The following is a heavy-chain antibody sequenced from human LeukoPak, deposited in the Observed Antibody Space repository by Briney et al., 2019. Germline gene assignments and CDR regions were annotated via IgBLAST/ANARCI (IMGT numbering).Heavy chain of an antibody. J-gene: IGHJ4*02. CDR3: ARERANSGYDPAGDF. D-gene: IGHD5-12*01. CDR1: GYTFTSYT. V-gene: IGHV1-18*01. Sequence: GASVKVSCKASGYTFTSYTISWVRQAPGQGLEWMGWISAYNGNTNYAQKFQGRVTLTTDTSTSTAYMELRSLKSDDTAVYYCARERANSGYDPAGDFWGQGTLVTVSS. CDR2: ISAYNGNT.